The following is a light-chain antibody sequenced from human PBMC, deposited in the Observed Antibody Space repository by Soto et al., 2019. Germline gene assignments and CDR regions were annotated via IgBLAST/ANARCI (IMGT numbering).Light chain of an antibody. CDR2: GAS. Sequence: EIVMTQSPATLSVSPGERATLSCRASQSVSSNLAWYQQKPGQAPRLLIYGASTRATGIPARSSGSWSGTEFTLTICSLQSEDFAVYYCQQYNNWPFTFGGGTKVEIK. J-gene: IGKJ4*01. V-gene: IGKV3-15*01. CDR1: QSVSSN. CDR3: QQYNNWPFT.